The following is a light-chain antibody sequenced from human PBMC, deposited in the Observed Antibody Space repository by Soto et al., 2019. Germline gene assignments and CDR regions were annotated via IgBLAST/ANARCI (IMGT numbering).Light chain of an antibody. V-gene: IGKV1-39*01. CDR1: QSISSY. CDR3: QQSYGTSIT. CDR2: AAS. J-gene: IGKJ5*01. Sequence: DIHMTQSPSSLSASFGDRVTISLRASQSISSYLNWYQQKPGKAPKLLISAASSLQSGVPSRFSGSGFGTDFTLTISNLQPEDFATYYCQQSYGTSITFGQGTRLEIK.